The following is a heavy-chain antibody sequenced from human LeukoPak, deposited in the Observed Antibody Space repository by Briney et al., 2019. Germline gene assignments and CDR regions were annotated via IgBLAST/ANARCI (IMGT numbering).Heavy chain of an antibody. J-gene: IGHJ6*02. CDR2: ISGSGSST. CDR3: SKKGDNYDYGMDG. V-gene: IGHV3-23*01. CDR1: GFTFTSYV. Sequence: GGSLRLSCAASGFTFTSYVMSWVRQAPGKGLEWVSDISGSGSSTYYADSVKGRFTISRDNSKNTLYLQMNSLRAEDTAVYYCSKKGDNYDYGMDGWGQGTTVTGSS. D-gene: IGHD2-21*02.